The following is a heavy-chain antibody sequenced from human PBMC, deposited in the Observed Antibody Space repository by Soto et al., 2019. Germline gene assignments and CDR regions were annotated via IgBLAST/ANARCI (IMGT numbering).Heavy chain of an antibody. CDR3: ARERGYLGRGSHFDY. J-gene: IGHJ4*02. CDR1: GGSFSGYY. Sequence: PSETLSLTCAVYGGSFSGYYWSWIRQPPGKGLEWIGEINHSGSTNYNPSLKSRVTISVDTSKNQFSLKLSSVTAADTAVYYCARERGYLGRGSHFDYWGQGTLVTGSS. D-gene: IGHD3-10*01. V-gene: IGHV4-34*01. CDR2: INHSGST.